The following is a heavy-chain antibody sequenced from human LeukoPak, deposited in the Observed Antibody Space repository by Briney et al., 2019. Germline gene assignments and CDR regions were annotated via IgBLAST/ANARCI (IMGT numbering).Heavy chain of an antibody. Sequence: ASVKVSCKASGYTFTGYYMHWVRQAPGQGLEWMGWINPNSGGTNYAQKFQGTVTMTRDTSISTAYMELSRLRSDDTAVYYCATYCSGGSCYYYYGMDVWGQGTTVTVSS. CDR2: INPNSGGT. V-gene: IGHV1-2*02. CDR1: GYTFTGYY. D-gene: IGHD2-15*01. J-gene: IGHJ6*02. CDR3: ATYCSGGSCYYYYGMDV.